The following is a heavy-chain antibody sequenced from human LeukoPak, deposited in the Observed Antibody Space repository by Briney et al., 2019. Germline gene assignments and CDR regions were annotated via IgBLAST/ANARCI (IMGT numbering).Heavy chain of an antibody. V-gene: IGHV3-64*01. CDR3: ARVTRYDAFDI. CDR1: GFTFSSYA. J-gene: IGHJ3*02. CDR2: ISSNGGST. Sequence: GGPLRLSCAASGFTFSSYAMHWVRQAPGKGLEYVSAISSNGGSTYYANSVKGRFTISRDNSKNTLYLQMGSLRAEDMAVYYCARVTRYDAFDIWGQGTMVTVSS.